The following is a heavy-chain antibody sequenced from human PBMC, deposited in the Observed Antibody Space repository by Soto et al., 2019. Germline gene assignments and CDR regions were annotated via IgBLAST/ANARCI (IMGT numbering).Heavy chain of an antibody. Sequence: SETLSLTCTVSGGSISSYYWSWIRQPPGKGLEWIGYMHNSGSTKYNPSLKSRVTISADTSKNQFSLKLSSVTAADSAVYYCARGHYVFWSVYFATIDSGAQGPLVTVSS. J-gene: IGHJ4*02. CDR3: ARGHYVFWSVYFATIDS. D-gene: IGHD3-3*01. CDR1: GGSISSYY. CDR2: MHNSGST. V-gene: IGHV4-59*08.